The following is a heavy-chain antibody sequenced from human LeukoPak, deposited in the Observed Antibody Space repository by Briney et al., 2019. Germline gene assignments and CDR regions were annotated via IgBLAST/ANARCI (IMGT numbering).Heavy chain of an antibody. V-gene: IGHV4-38-2*01. CDR2: IYHSGST. J-gene: IGHJ3*02. CDR3: ASSDYDSSAGAFDI. Sequence: SETLSLTCAVSGYSISSGYYWGWIRQPLGKGLEWIGSIYHSGSTYYNPSLKSRVTISVDTSKNQFSLKLSSVTAADTAVYYCASSDYDSSAGAFDIWGQGTMVTVSS. D-gene: IGHD3-22*01. CDR1: GYSISSGYY.